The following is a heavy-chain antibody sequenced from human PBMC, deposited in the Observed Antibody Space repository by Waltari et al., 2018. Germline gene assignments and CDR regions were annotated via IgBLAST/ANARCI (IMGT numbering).Heavy chain of an antibody. CDR2: IKKDGSEK. D-gene: IGHD2-21*01. V-gene: IGHV3-7*01. CDR1: GSTLSDFW. CDR3: ARDRGYCGGDCYKNLDS. Sequence: EVQLVESGGGLVQPGGSLRLSCEAFGSTLSDFWRTWVRQAPGKGLEWVANIKKDGSEKYYVDSVKGRFTVSRDNAKNSLYLQMSSLRAEDTAIYYCARDRGYCGGDCYKNLDSWGQGTLVAVSS. J-gene: IGHJ4*02.